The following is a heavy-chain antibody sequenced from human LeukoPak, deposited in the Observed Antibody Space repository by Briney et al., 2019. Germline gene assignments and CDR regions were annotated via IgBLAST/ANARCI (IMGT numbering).Heavy chain of an antibody. CDR3: ARGSGSSWYVHYYFDY. V-gene: IGHV3-48*02. CDR1: GFTFSSYN. J-gene: IGHJ4*02. CDR2: ISSTGNTI. D-gene: IGHD6-13*01. Sequence: GGSLRLSCAASGFTFSSYNMNWVRQAPGMGLDRVSFISSTGNTIYYADSVKGRFTISRDNAKNSLYLQMNSLRDEDTTVYYCARGSGSSWYVHYYFDYRGQGTLVTVSS.